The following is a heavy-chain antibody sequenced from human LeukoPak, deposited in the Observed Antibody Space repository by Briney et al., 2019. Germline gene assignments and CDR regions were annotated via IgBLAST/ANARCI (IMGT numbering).Heavy chain of an antibody. CDR1: GYTFTGYF. D-gene: IGHD3-10*01. CDR2: IIPILGIA. CDR3: ARHVKTVRGVIIKRYYFDY. J-gene: IGHJ4*02. V-gene: IGHV1-69*02. Sequence: SVKVSCKASGYTFTGYFIHWVRQAPGQGLEWMGRIIPILGIANYAQKFQGRVTITADKSTSTAYMELSSLRSEDTAVYYCARHVKTVRGVIIKRYYFDYWGQGTLVTVSS.